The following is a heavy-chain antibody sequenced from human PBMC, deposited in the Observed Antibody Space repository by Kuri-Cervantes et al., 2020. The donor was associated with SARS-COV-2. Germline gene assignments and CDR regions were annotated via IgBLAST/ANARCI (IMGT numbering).Heavy chain of an antibody. CDR3: AKVFSGSYILDAFDI. J-gene: IGHJ3*02. V-gene: IGHV3-23*01. CDR2: ISGSGGST. Sequence: GGSLRLSCAASGFTFSSYAMSWVRQAPGKGLEWVSAISGSGGSTYYADSVKGWFTISRDNSKNTLYLRMNSLRAEDTAVYYCAKVFSGSYILDAFDIWGQGTMVTVSS. D-gene: IGHD1-26*01. CDR1: GFTFSSYA.